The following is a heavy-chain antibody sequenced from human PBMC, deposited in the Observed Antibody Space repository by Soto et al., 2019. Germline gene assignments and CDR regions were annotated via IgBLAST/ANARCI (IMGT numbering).Heavy chain of an antibody. D-gene: IGHD3-10*01. CDR2: TIPVFNTA. V-gene: IGHV1-69*06. CDR3: ARGVYGSRNYYTGPSAFDI. J-gene: IGHJ3*02. Sequence: QVQLEQSGAEVKKPGSSVKVSCKASGGTLSDHGVAWLRQAPGQGLEWMGGTIPVFNTAKYAQKFQGRVTVTADKFTNIAYMELSSLRSADTAFYFCARGVYGSRNYYTGPSAFDIWGQGTMVIVSS. CDR1: GGTLSDHG.